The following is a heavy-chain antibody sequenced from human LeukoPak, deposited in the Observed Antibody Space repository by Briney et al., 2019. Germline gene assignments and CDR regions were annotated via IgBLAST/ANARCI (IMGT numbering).Heavy chain of an antibody. CDR2: IYYSGST. V-gene: IGHV4-59*01. J-gene: IGHJ3*02. CDR1: GGSISSYY. Sequence: SETLSLTCTVSGGSISSYYWSWIRQPPGKGLEWIGYIYYSGSTNYNPSLKSRVTISVDTSKNQSSLKLSSVTAADTAVYYCARDHNYDILTGPPRLRGKNAFDIWGQGTMVTVSS. D-gene: IGHD3-9*01. CDR3: ARDHNYDILTGPPRLRGKNAFDI.